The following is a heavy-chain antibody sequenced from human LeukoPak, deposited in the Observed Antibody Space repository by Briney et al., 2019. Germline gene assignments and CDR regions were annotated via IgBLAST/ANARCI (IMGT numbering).Heavy chain of an antibody. CDR3: ARDTPAYYYDSSGPGGY. CDR2: ISSSSSYI. V-gene: IGHV3-21*01. CDR1: GFTFSSYS. Sequence: GGSLRLSCVASGFTFSSYSMNWVRQAPGKGLEWVSSISSSSSYIYYADSVKGRFTISRDNAKNSLYLQMNSLRAEDTAVYYCARDTPAYYYDSSGPGGYWGQGTLVTVSS. J-gene: IGHJ4*02. D-gene: IGHD3-22*01.